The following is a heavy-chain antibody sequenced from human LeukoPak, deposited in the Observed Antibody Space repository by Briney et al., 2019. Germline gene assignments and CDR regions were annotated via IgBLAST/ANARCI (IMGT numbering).Heavy chain of an antibody. CDR3: AREYYYDSRAWWFDP. CDR1: GGSISSYY. Sequence: SETLSLTCTVSGGSISSYYWSWIRQPAGKGLEWIGRIYTSGSTNYNPSLKRRVAMSVDTSKNQFSLKLSSVTAADTAVYYCAREYYYDSRAWWFDPWGQGTLVTVSS. D-gene: IGHD3-22*01. J-gene: IGHJ5*02. V-gene: IGHV4-4*07. CDR2: IYTSGST.